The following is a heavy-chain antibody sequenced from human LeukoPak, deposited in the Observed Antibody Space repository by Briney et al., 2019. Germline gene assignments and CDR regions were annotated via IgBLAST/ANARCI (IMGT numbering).Heavy chain of an antibody. CDR1: GYSFTSYW. Sequence: GESLKISCKGSGYSFTSYWIGWVRQMPGKGLEWMGIIYPGNSDSRYSPSFQGQVTISADKSISTAYLQWSGLKASDTAMYYCARQHCSGGSCYSDYWGQGTLVTVSS. CDR3: ARQHCSGGSCYSDY. D-gene: IGHD2-15*01. V-gene: IGHV5-51*01. CDR2: IYPGNSDS. J-gene: IGHJ4*02.